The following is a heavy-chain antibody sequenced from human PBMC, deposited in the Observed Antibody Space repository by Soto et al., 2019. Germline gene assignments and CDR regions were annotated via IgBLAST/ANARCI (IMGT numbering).Heavy chain of an antibody. CDR2: IHYSGTT. J-gene: IGHJ4*02. CDR3: ARYNSYAIDY. Sequence: SETLSLTCTVSGTSISSYYWSWIRQPPGKGLEWIANIHYSGTTNYNPSLASRVTLSVDTSKNQFSLKMTSVTAADRAMYFCARYNSYAIDYWGRGTLVTVTS. CDR1: GTSISSYY. V-gene: IGHV4-59*01. D-gene: IGHD2-8*01.